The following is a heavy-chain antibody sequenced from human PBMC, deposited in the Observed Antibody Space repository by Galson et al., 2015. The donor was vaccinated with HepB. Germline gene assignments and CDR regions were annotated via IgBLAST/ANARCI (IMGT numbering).Heavy chain of an antibody. CDR3: ARGDYYYYGMDV. Sequence: QVQLQESGPGLVKPSETLSLTCTVSGGSISSYYWSWIRQPPGKGLEWIGYIYYSGSTNYNPSLKSRVTISVDTSKNQCALKLSAVTAADTAVYYCARGDYYYYGMDVWGQGTTVTVSS. CDR1: GGSISSYY. J-gene: IGHJ6*02. CDR2: IYYSGST. V-gene: IGHV4-59*01.